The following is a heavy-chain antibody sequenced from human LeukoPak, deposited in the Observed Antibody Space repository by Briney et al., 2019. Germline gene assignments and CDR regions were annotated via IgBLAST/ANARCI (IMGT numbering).Heavy chain of an antibody. V-gene: IGHV5-51*01. Sequence: GESLKISCKGFGYSFRTYCIGWVRQVPGKGPEWMGIIYPGDSTTQYSPSFQGQVTISADTSTSTAYLQWSSLRASDTATYYCVCRKYYDTWSDPWGQGTLVTVSS. CDR3: VCRKYYDTWSDP. J-gene: IGHJ5*02. CDR1: GYSFRTYC. CDR2: IYPGDSTT. D-gene: IGHD3-3*01.